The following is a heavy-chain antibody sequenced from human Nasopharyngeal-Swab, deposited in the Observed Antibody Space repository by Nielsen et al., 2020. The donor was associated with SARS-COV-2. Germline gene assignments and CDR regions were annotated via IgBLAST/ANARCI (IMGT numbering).Heavy chain of an antibody. J-gene: IGHJ6*02. CDR1: GFTFSSYW. D-gene: IGHD5-18*01. V-gene: IGHV3-74*01. Sequence: GESLKISCAASGFTFSSYWMHWVRQAPGKGLVWVSRINSDGSSTSYADSVKGRFTISRDNAKNTLYLQMNSLRAEDTAVYYCARDWRSNTARGHYGMDVWGQGTTVTVSS. CDR2: INSDGSST. CDR3: ARDWRSNTARGHYGMDV.